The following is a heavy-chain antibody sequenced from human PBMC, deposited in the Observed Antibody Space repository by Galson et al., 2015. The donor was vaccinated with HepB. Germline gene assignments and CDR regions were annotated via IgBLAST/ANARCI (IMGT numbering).Heavy chain of an antibody. J-gene: IGHJ4*02. CDR1: GFIFSNYW. CDR3: ARVGAVAGRYFDY. D-gene: IGHD6-19*01. Sequence: SLRLSCAASGFIFSNYWMHWVRQVPGKGLVWVSRISGDGGGTTYADSVKGRFTISRDNVKNTLDLQMNSLRAEDTAVYYCARVGAVAGRYFDYWGQGTLVTVSS. CDR2: ISGDGGGT. V-gene: IGHV3-74*01.